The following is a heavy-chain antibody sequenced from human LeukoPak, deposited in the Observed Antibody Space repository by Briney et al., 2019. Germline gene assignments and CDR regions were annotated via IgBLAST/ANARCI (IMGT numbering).Heavy chain of an antibody. CDR3: ASGQDYDFWSGFPR. Sequence: GGSLRLSCAVSGFTFSSYWMHWVRQAPGKGLEWVAVISYDGSNKYYADSVKGRFTISRDNSKNTLYLQMNSLRAEDTAVYYCASGQDYDFWSGFPRWGQGTLVTVSS. J-gene: IGHJ4*02. CDR2: ISYDGSNK. D-gene: IGHD3-3*01. V-gene: IGHV3-30-3*01. CDR1: GFTFSSYW.